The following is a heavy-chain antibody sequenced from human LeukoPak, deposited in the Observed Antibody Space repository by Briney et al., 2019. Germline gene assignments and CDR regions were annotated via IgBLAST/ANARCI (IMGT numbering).Heavy chain of an antibody. D-gene: IGHD3-10*01. Sequence: ASVKVSCKASGYTFTSYYMHWVRQAPGQGLEWMGIISTSGGNTGYAQKFQGRIIMTRDTSTSTVYLDLSSLRSDDTAVYYCARDMVRGVTIYYYYGMDVWGQGTTVTVSS. J-gene: IGHJ6*02. CDR2: ISTSGGNT. CDR3: ARDMVRGVTIYYYYGMDV. V-gene: IGHV1-46*01. CDR1: GYTFTSYY.